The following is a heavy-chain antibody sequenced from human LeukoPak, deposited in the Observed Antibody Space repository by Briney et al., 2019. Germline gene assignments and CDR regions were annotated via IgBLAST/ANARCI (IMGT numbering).Heavy chain of an antibody. D-gene: IGHD2-2*01. CDR3: AKRYCTSTKCYQLDY. Sequence: GGSLRLSCAASGFTFSTYTMSWVRQAPGKGLEWVSGISGSGGSTYYADSVKGRFTISRDNSKNTLYLQMNSLRAEDTAVYYCAKRYCTSTKCYQLDYWGQGTLVTVSS. J-gene: IGHJ4*02. V-gene: IGHV3-23*01. CDR1: GFTFSTYT. CDR2: ISGSGGST.